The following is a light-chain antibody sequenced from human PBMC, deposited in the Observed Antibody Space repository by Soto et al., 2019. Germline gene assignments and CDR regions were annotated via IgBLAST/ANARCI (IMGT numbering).Light chain of an antibody. CDR1: QSVSASY. Sequence: EIVLTQSPGTLSLSPGERATLSCRASQSVSASYLAWYQQKPGQAPGLLIYAASSRATGIPDRFSGSGSGTDFTLTVSRLEPEDFAVYYCQQYGNSPAITFGQGTRLDIK. J-gene: IGKJ5*01. V-gene: IGKV3-20*01. CDR2: AAS. CDR3: QQYGNSPAIT.